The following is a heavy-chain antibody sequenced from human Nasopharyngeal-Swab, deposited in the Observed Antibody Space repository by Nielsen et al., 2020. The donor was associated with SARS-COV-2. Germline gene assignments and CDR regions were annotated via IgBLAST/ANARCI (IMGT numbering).Heavy chain of an antibody. V-gene: IGHV3-48*02. CDR3: VREFEATGATYLDY. Sequence: GESLKISCAASGFTFTDAWMTWVRQAPGKGLEWVSYITSSSSTRYYADSVKGRFTVSRDNAKNSLYLQMSSLRDEDTAVYYCVREFEATGATYLDYWGLGTLVTVSS. J-gene: IGHJ4*02. D-gene: IGHD1-26*01. CDR2: ITSSSSTR. CDR1: GFTFTDAW.